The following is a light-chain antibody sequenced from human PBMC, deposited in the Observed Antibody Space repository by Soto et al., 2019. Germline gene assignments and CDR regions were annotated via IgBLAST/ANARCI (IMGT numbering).Light chain of an antibody. J-gene: IGKJ4*01. CDR3: QQYYSGLT. Sequence: DIVMTQSPDSLAVSLGERATINCKSSQSVLYSSNNKDSLAWYQQKPGQPPKLLIYWASTRESGVPDRFSGGVSGTDFTLTISSLQAEDVAVYYCQQYYSGLTFGGGTKVEIK. CDR1: QSVLYSSNNKDS. V-gene: IGKV4-1*01. CDR2: WAS.